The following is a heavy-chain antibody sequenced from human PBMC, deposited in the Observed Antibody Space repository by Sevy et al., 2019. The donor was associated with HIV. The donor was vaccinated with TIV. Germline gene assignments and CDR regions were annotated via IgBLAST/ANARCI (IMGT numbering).Heavy chain of an antibody. J-gene: IGHJ4*02. V-gene: IGHV1-24*01. CDR3: AVTKDYYENSGNPFDY. CDR1: GYSLSNLA. CDR2: FDPEDGET. Sequence: ASVKVSCKVSGYSLSNLAMHWVRQAPGKGLEWMGTFDPEDGETIYAQNFQGRVTLTEDTSTDTAYMELSGLRSEDTAVFYCAVTKDYYENSGNPFDYWGQGTLVTVSS. D-gene: IGHD3-22*01.